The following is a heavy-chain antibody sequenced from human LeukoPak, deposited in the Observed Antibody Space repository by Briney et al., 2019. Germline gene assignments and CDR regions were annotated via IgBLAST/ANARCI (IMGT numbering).Heavy chain of an antibody. CDR3: ARTGRLYYYYYMDV. CDR1: GFTFSTYA. V-gene: IGHV3-30-3*01. CDR2: ISYDGNNE. Sequence: PGGSLRRSCAASGFTFSTYAFHWVRQAPGKGLYWVAGISYDGNNEYYADLVKGRFTISRDNSKNTVYLQMNSLRAEDTAVYYCARTGRLYYYYYMDVWGKGTTVTVSS. D-gene: IGHD1-1*01. J-gene: IGHJ6*03.